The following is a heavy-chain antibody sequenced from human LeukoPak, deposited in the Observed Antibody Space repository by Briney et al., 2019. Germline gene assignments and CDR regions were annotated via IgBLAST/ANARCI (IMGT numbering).Heavy chain of an antibody. Sequence: GGSLRLSCAASGFTFSGFSMSWVRQSPTKGLEWVADIKQDGSERYYVDSVKGRFTISRDNAKNSLSLQMNNLRVEDTAVYYCARAGSHWHYVYWGQGTLVTVSS. J-gene: IGHJ4*02. D-gene: IGHD3-10*01. CDR1: GFTFSGFS. CDR2: IKQDGSER. CDR3: ARAGSHWHYVY. V-gene: IGHV3-7*01.